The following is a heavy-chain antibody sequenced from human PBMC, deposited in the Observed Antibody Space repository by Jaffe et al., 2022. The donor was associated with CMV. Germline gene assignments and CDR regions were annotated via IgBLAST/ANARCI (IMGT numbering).Heavy chain of an antibody. CDR3: ARPLFRWSGYPGDYYYYGMDV. D-gene: IGHD3-3*01. J-gene: IGHJ6*02. V-gene: IGHV1-2*02. CDR2: INPNSGGT. CDR1: GYTFTGYY. Sequence: QVQLVQSGAEVKKPGASVKVSCKASGYTFTGYYMHWVRQAPGQGLEWMGWINPNSGGTNYAQKFQGRVTMTRDTSISTAYMELSRLRSDDTAVYYCARPLFRWSGYPGDYYYYGMDVWGQGTTVTVSS.